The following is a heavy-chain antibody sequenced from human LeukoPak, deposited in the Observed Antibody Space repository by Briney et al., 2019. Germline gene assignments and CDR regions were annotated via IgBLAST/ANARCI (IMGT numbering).Heavy chain of an antibody. V-gene: IGHV4-38-2*01. CDR3: ARSAYSTSPIDY. CDR1: GGSFSGYY. J-gene: IGHJ4*02. CDR2: IYHSGST. Sequence: PSETLSLTCAVYGGSFSGYYWGWIRQPPVKGLEWIGSIYHSGSTYYNPSLKSRVTISVDTSKNQFSLKLNSVTAADTAVYYCARSAYSTSPIDYWGQGTLVTVSS. D-gene: IGHD6-6*01.